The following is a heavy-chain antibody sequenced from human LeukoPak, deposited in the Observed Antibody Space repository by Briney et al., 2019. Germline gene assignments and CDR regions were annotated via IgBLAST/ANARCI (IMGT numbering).Heavy chain of an antibody. CDR1: GFTFSSYS. CDR3: ARDLYLYCSGGSCYHHTFDY. D-gene: IGHD2-15*01. CDR2: ISSSSSTI. Sequence: GGSLRLSCAASGFTFSSYSMNWVRQAPGKGLEWVSYISSSSSTIYYADSVKGRFTMSRDNAKNSLYLQMKSLRAEDTAVYFCARDLYLYCSGGSCYHHTFDYWGQGTLVTVSS. V-gene: IGHV3-48*04. J-gene: IGHJ4*02.